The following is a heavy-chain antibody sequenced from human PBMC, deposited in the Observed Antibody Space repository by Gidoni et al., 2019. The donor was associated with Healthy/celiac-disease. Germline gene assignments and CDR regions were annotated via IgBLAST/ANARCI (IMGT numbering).Heavy chain of an antibody. CDR2: IIPIFGTA. CDR3: ATDGLRIAVSDAFDI. J-gene: IGHJ3*02. D-gene: IGHD6-19*01. Sequence: QVQLVQSGAEVKKPGSSVKVPCKASGGTFTRYAISWVRPAPGQGLEWMGGIIPIFGTANYAQKFQGRVTITADESTSTAYMELSSLRSEDTAVYYCATDGLRIAVSDAFDIWGQGTMVTVSS. CDR1: GGTFTRYA. V-gene: IGHV1-69*01.